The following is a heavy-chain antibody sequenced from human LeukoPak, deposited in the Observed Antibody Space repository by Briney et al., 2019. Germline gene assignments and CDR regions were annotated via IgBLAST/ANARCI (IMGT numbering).Heavy chain of an antibody. J-gene: IGHJ6*02. D-gene: IGHD6-19*01. CDR2: ISVYTNYT. CDR1: GYTFTSYG. Sequence: ASVKLSCKASGYTFTSYGINWVRQAPGQGLEWMAWISVYTNYTNYAQKFQDRVTMTTDTSTSTAYMELRSLRSDDTAVYYCARGDSGGYHYYSMDVWGQGTTVTVSS. V-gene: IGHV1-18*04. CDR3: ARGDSGGYHYYSMDV.